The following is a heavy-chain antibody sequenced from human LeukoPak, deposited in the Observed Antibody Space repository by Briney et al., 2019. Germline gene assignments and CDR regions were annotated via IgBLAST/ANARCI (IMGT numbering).Heavy chain of an antibody. D-gene: IGHD4-11*01. CDR2: IKEDGSEK. Sequence: GGSLRLSCATSGFTFNSYWMSWVRQAPGKGLEWVANIKEDGSEKSYVDSVKGRFTISRDNAKNSLYLQMNSLRAEDTAVYYCTRHYSNYYYYYYMDVWGKGTTVTVSS. J-gene: IGHJ6*03. V-gene: IGHV3-7*01. CDR1: GFTFNSYW. CDR3: TRHYSNYYYYYYMDV.